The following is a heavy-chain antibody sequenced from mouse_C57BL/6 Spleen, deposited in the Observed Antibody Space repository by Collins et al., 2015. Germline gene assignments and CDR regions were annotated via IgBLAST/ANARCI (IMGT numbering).Heavy chain of an antibody. D-gene: IGHD2-1*01. CDR1: GFTFTDYY. J-gene: IGHJ4*01. CDR3: ARVIYRTFMDY. V-gene: IGHV7-3*02. CDR2: IRNKANGYTT. Sequence: EVKLVESGGGLVQPGGSLRLSCATSGFTFTDYYMSWVRQPPGKALEWLGFIRNKANGYTTEYSASVKGRFTISRDNSQSILYLQMNTLRAEDSATYYCARVIYRTFMDYWGQGTSVTVSS.